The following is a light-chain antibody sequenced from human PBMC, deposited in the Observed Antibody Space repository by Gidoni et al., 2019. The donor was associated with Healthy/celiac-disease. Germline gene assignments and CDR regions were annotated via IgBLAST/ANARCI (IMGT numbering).Light chain of an antibody. CDR3: QERSNWPPT. J-gene: IGKJ4*01. CDR1: QSVSSY. V-gene: IGKV3-11*01. CDR2: DAS. Sequence: EIVLTQSPATLSLSPGERATLSCRASQSVSSYLGWYQQKPGQAPRLLIHDASNRATGISARFSGSGSGTDFTLTISSLEPEDFAVYYCQERSNWPPTFGGXTKVEIK.